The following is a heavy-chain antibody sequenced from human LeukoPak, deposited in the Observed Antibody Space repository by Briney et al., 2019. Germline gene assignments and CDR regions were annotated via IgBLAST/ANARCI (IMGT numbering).Heavy chain of an antibody. CDR3: ARFRALDY. J-gene: IGHJ4*02. CDR1: GFTFSTYW. CDR2: IKHDGREK. D-gene: IGHD3-10*01. V-gene: IGHV3-7*01. Sequence: PGGSLRLSCVASGFTFSTYWMSWVRQAPGKGLEWVANIKHDGREKYYVESVKGRFTISRDNAKNSLYLQMNSLRAEDTAVYYCARFRALDYWGQGSLVTVSS.